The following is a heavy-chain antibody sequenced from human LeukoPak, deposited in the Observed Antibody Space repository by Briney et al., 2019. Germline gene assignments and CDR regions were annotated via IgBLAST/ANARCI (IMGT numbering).Heavy chain of an antibody. CDR1: GFTFSNHF. CDR3: VKDLTGTWSFDY. D-gene: IGHD3-9*01. V-gene: IGHV3-64D*06. CDR2: IGPNGAST. Sequence: GESLRLSCSTSGFTFSNHFMHRVRQAPGKGLEYVSSIGPNGASTLYADSVKGRFTISRDNSKNALYLQLTSLRLEDTALYYCVKDLTGTWSFDYWGQGTLVTVSS. J-gene: IGHJ4*02.